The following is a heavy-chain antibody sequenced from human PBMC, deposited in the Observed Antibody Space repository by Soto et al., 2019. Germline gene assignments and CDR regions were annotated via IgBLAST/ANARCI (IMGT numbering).Heavy chain of an antibody. Sequence: QVQLVQSGAEVKKPGASVKVSCKASGYTFTSYAMHWVRQAPGQRLEWMGWINAGNCNTKYSQKFQGRVTITRDTSASTAYMELSSLRSEDTAVYYCAGRAGRPYYCGMDVWGQGTTVTVSS. J-gene: IGHJ6*02. CDR1: GYTFTSYA. D-gene: IGHD6-13*01. V-gene: IGHV1-3*01. CDR2: INAGNCNT. CDR3: AGRAGRPYYCGMDV.